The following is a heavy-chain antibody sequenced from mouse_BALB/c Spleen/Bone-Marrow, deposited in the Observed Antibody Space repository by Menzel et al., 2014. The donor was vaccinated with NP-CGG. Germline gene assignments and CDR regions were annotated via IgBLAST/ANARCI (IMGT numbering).Heavy chain of an antibody. CDR1: GYTFTSYW. V-gene: IGHV1-7*01. CDR3: ARSAPWDGFAY. Sequence: VQLQQSGAELAKPGASVKMSCKASGYTFTSYWMHWVKQRLGQGLEWIGYINPSTGYTEYNQKFKDKATLTADKSSSTAYMQLSSLTSEYSAVYYCARSAPWDGFAYWGQGTLVTVSA. J-gene: IGHJ3*01. CDR2: INPSTGYT. D-gene: IGHD4-1*01.